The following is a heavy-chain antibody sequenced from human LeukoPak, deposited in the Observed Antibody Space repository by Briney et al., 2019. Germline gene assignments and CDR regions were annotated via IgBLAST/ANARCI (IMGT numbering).Heavy chain of an antibody. V-gene: IGHV3-21*01. J-gene: IGHJ1*01. CDR2: ISSSSSYI. D-gene: IGHD1-26*01. CDR1: GVTFSSYS. CDR3: ARDSPILGATTSAY. Sequence: GGSLRLSCAASGVTFSSYSMNWVRQAPGKGLEWVSSISSSSSYIYYADSVKGRFTISRDKAKNSLYLQMNSLRAEDTAVYYCARDSPILGATTSAYWGQGTLVTVSS.